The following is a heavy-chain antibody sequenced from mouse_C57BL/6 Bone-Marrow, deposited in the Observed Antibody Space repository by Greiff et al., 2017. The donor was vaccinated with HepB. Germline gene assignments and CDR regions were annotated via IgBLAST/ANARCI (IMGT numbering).Heavy chain of an antibody. J-gene: IGHJ2*01. CDR1: GYTFTSYW. CDR2: FYPGRGST. CDR3: ARDYYCGISSYYFDY. D-gene: IGHD1-1*01. V-gene: IGHV1-55*01. Sequence: QVQLQQPGAEFVKPGASVKMSCKAFGYTFTSYWITWVKQRPGQGLEWFGDFYPGRGSTNFNEKFKSKATLTVDTSTTTAYMQLSSLTSEDDAFYYCARDYYCGISSYYFDYWGQGTTLTVSS.